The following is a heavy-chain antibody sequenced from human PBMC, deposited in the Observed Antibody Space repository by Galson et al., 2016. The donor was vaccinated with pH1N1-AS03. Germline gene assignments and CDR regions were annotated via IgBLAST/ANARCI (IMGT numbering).Heavy chain of an antibody. D-gene: IGHD3-3*01. Sequence: SVKVSCKASGYNFSSYGISWVRQAPGRGPEWMGWISTYDSETYYIERVQGRVTMTTDTSSSTAYMELRSLTSDDSAVYYCARMHYARWSGYDYYGLDVWGQGTTVTVSS. CDR2: ISTYDSET. CDR3: ARMHYARWSGYDYYGLDV. CDR1: GYNFSSYG. V-gene: IGHV1-18*04. J-gene: IGHJ6*02.